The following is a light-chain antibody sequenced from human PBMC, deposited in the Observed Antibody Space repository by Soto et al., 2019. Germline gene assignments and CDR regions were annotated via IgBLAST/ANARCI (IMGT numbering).Light chain of an antibody. CDR3: QHYGDSSWT. J-gene: IGKJ1*01. Sequence: EILLTQSPVALTLSPGERATLSCRASQSVSSTILTWYQQKPGQAPRLLIYGVSSRATGIPDRFSGSGSGTDFTLTISRLEPEDFAVYFCQHYGDSSWTFGQGTRVEIK. V-gene: IGKV3-20*01. CDR1: QSVSSTI. CDR2: GVS.